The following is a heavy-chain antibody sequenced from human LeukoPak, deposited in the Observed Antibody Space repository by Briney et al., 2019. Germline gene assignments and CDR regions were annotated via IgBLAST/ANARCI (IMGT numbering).Heavy chain of an antibody. V-gene: IGHV3-48*01. CDR1: GFTFSSYG. CDR3: ARDYYGDYYFDY. J-gene: IGHJ4*02. CDR2: ISSSGSTI. D-gene: IGHD4-17*01. Sequence: GGSLRLSCAASGFTFSSYGMHWVRQAPGKGLEWVSYISSSGSTIYYADSVKGRFTISRDNAKNSLYLQMNSLTAEDTAVYYCARDYYGDYYFDYWGQGTLVTVSS.